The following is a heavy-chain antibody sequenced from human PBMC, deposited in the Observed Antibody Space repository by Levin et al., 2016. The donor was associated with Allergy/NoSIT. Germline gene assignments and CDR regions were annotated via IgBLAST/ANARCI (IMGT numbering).Heavy chain of an antibody. CDR3: ARDSKEVGSQSCVSGNYLDNMFDP. Sequence: GGSLRLSCAASGFTFDSFGIHWVRQAPGKGLEWVAVISCDGSNQLYTDSVKGRFTVSRDSSKNTVYLRMNSLRAEDTAVYYCARDSKEVGSQSCVSGNYLDNMFDPWGQGTLVTVSS. V-gene: IGHV3-30*19. CDR1: GFTFDSFG. J-gene: IGHJ5*02. CDR2: ISCDGSNQ. D-gene: IGHD3-16*02.